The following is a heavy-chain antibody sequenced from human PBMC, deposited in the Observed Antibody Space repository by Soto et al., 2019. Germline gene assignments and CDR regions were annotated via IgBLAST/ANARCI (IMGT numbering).Heavy chain of an antibody. Sequence: PGGSLRLSCAASGFAFSNYEMNWVRQAPGKGLEWVSYISLSGSTTYYADSVKGRFTISRDDAKNSLYLQMDGLRADDTAVYYCARESFSASPNFFDYWGQGTLVTVSS. CDR2: ISLSGSTT. J-gene: IGHJ4*02. CDR1: GFAFSNYE. CDR3: ARESFSASPNFFDY. D-gene: IGHD3-3*02. V-gene: IGHV3-48*03.